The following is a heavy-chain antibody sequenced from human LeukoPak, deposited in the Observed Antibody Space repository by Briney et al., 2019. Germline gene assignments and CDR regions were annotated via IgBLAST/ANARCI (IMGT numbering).Heavy chain of an antibody. CDR2: ISGSGGST. CDR3: AKADSSGSYYSYYYMDV. V-gene: IGHV3-23*01. J-gene: IGHJ6*03. Sequence: AGGSLRLSCAASGFTFSSYGMSWVRQAPGKGLEWVSAISGSGGSTYYADSVKGRFTISRDNSKNTLYLQMNSLRVEDTAVYYCAKADSSGSYYSYYYMDVWGKGTTVTISS. D-gene: IGHD3-10*01. CDR1: GFTFSSYG.